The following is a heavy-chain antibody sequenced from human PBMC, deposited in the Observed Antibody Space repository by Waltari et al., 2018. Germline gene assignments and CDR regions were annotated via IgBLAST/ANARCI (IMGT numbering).Heavy chain of an antibody. V-gene: IGHV4-34*01. D-gene: IGHD3-22*01. CDR1: GGSFSGYY. CDR3: ARGSIDSSGYAALGFDY. J-gene: IGHJ4*02. CDR2: INHSGST. Sequence: QVQLQQWGAGLLKPSETLSLTCAVYGGSFSGYYWSWIRQPPGKGLEWIGEINHSGSTNYNPSLKSRVTISVDTSKNQFSLKLSSVTAADTAVYYCARGSIDSSGYAALGFDYWGQGTLVTVSS.